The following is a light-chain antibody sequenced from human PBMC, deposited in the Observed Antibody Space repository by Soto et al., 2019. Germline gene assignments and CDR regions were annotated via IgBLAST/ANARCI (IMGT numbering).Light chain of an antibody. CDR3: QQYNSYPWT. V-gene: IGKV1-5*01. Sequence: DIQMTQSPSTLSASVGDRVTITCRASQSISSWLAWYQQKPGKAPKLLIYDASSLESGVPSRFSGSGSGTGIPPTISSLQAYYFGTYYWQQYNSYPWTFGQGTKVEIK. J-gene: IGKJ1*01. CDR1: QSISSW. CDR2: DAS.